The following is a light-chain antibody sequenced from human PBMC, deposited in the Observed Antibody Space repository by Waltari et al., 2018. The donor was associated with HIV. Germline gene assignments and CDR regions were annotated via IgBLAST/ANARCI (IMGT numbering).Light chain of an antibody. CDR1: NHDIGSSDL. CDR2: EVS. V-gene: IGLV2-14*01. Sequence: QSALTQPASVSGSRGQSITISCTGTNHDIGSSDLVSWYQQHPGDAPKRIIYEVSYRPSGVSDRFSGSKSINAASLTISGLQADDEADYYCCSYTSAATWVFGGGTKVTVL. CDR3: CSYTSAATWV. J-gene: IGLJ3*02.